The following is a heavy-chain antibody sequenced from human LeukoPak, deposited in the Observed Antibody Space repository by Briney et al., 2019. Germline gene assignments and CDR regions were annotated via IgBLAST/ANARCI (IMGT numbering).Heavy chain of an antibody. Sequence: GGSLRLFCAASGFTFSSYAMHWVRQAPGKGLEWVAVISYDGSNKYYADSVKGRFTISRDNSKNTLYLQMNSLRAEDTAVYYCASPYEGPGVGATKTFDYWGQGTLVTVSS. J-gene: IGHJ4*02. V-gene: IGHV3-30-3*01. D-gene: IGHD1-26*01. CDR2: ISYDGSNK. CDR1: GFTFSSYA. CDR3: ASPYEGPGVGATKTFDY.